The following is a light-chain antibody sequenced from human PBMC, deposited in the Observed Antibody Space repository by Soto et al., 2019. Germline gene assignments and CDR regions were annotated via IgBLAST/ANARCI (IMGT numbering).Light chain of an antibody. CDR1: QSVLYSSNNKNY. CDR3: QQYYSTPPYT. V-gene: IGKV4-1*01. CDR2: WAS. Sequence: DIVMTQSPDSLAVSLGERATINCKSSQSVLYSSNNKNYLAWYQQKPGQPPKLLIFWASTRESGVPDRFSGSGSGTDFTLTIRSLQAEDVEVYYCQQYYSTPPYTFGQGTKLEIK. J-gene: IGKJ2*01.